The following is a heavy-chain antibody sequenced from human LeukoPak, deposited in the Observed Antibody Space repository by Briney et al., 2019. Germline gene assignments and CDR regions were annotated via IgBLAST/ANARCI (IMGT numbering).Heavy chain of an antibody. CDR2: ISAYNGNT. D-gene: IGHD2-21*01. CDR1: GYTFTSYY. CDR3: ARGLLQYYYYYGMDV. J-gene: IGHJ6*02. V-gene: IGHV1-18*04. Sequence: GASVKVSCKASGYTFTSYYMHWVRQAPGQGLEWMGWISAYNGNTNYAQKLQGRVTMTTDTSTSTAYMELRSLRSDDTAVYYCARGLLQYYYYYGMDVWGQGTTVTVSS.